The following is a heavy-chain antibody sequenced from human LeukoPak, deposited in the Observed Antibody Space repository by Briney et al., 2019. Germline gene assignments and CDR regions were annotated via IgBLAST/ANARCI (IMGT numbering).Heavy chain of an antibody. Sequence: ASVKLSCKSSGYTFTGYYMDWVRQAPGQGLEWMGWINPNSGGTNYAQKFQGRVTMTRDTSISTAYMELSRLRSDDTAVYYCARTVAGREGFDYWGQGTLVTVSS. CDR2: INPNSGGT. CDR1: GYTFTGYY. J-gene: IGHJ4*02. D-gene: IGHD6-19*01. CDR3: ARTVAGREGFDY. V-gene: IGHV1-2*02.